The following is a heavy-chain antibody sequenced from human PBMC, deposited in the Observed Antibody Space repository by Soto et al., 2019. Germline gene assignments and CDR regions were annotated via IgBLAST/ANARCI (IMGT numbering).Heavy chain of an antibody. CDR1: GFTFSSYA. CDR3: ARVGQQLVNGVDY. CDR2: ISYDGSNK. V-gene: IGHV3-30*04. J-gene: IGHJ4*02. Sequence: GGSLRLSCAASGFTFSSYAMHWVRQAPGKGLEWVAVISYDGSNKYYADSVKGRFTISRANSKNTLYLQMNSLRAEDTAVYYCARVGQQLVNGVDYWGQGTLVTVSS. D-gene: IGHD6-13*01.